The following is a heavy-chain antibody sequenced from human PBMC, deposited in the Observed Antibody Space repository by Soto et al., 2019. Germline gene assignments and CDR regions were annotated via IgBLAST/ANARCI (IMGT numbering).Heavy chain of an antibody. CDR1: GGTFSSYA. V-gene: IGHV1-69*13. Sequence: PVKVSCKASGGTFSSYAISWVRQAPGQGLEWMGEIIPIFGTANYAQKFQGRVTITADESTSTAYMELSSLRSEDTAVYYCARDRGPSSGYYYYGMDLWGQGTTVTVSS. CDR2: IIPIFGTA. J-gene: IGHJ6*02. CDR3: ARDRGPSSGYYYYGMDL. D-gene: IGHD3-22*01.